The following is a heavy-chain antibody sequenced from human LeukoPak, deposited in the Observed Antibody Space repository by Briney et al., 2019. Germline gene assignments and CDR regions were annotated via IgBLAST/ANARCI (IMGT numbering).Heavy chain of an antibody. D-gene: IGHD3-3*01. J-gene: IGHJ4*02. CDR1: GYTFTGYY. CDR2: INPNSGGT. CDR3: ARAREWFFYYFDY. V-gene: IGHV1-2*02. Sequence: ASVKVSCKASGYTFTGYYMHWVRQAPGQGLEWMGWINPNSGGTNYAQKFQGRVTMTRDTSISTAYMELSRLRSDDTAVYYCARAREWFFYYFDYWGQGTLVTVPS.